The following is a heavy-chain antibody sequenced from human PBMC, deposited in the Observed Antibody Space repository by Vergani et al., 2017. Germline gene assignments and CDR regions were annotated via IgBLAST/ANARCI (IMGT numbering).Heavy chain of an antibody. CDR1: GFTFSSYG. CDR2: ISYDGSNK. Sequence: QVQLVESGGGVVQPGRSLRLSCAASGFTFSSYGMHWVRQAPGKGLEWVAVISYDGSNKYYADTVKGRFTISRDNAKNSLYLQMNSLRAEDTAVYYCARVRGYQLPIDHWGQGTLVTVSS. J-gene: IGHJ4*02. V-gene: IGHV3-30*03. CDR3: ARVRGYQLPIDH. D-gene: IGHD2-2*01.